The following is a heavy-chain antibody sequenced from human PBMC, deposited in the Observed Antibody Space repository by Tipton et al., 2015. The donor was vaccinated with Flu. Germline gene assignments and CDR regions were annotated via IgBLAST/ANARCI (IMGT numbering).Heavy chain of an antibody. CDR3: ARGGRSLPNYDF. J-gene: IGHJ4*02. CDR1: GYTFTRYG. D-gene: IGHD5/OR15-5a*01. CDR2: MNPDTGDT. V-gene: IGHV1-8*01. Sequence: QLVQSGAEMKKPGASVQVSCKASGYTFTRYGISWVRQAPGQGLEWMGWMNPDTGDTGYAQKFQGRVTMTRDSSISSAYLELNSLGSEDTAVYYCARGGRSLPNYDFWGQGTLLTVSS.